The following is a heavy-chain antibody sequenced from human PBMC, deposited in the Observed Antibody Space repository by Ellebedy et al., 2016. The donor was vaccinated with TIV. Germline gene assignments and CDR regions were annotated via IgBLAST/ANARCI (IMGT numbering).Heavy chain of an antibody. D-gene: IGHD3-16*01. J-gene: IGHJ2*01. Sequence: SQTLSLTCAVYGGSFSGYYWSWIRQPPGKGLEWIGEINHSGSTNYNPSLKSRVTISVDTSKNQFSLKLSSVTAADTAVYYCVRARRLRYFDLWGRGTLVTVSS. CDR3: VRARRLRYFDL. CDR2: INHSGST. V-gene: IGHV4-34*01. CDR1: GGSFSGYY.